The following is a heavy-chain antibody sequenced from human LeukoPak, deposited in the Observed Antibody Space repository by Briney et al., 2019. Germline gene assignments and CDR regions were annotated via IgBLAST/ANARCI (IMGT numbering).Heavy chain of an antibody. V-gene: IGHV3-7*03. Sequence: AGGSLRLSCEASGFIFSSYWMSWVRQAPGKGLEWVANIKQDGSEKYYVDSVKGRFTISRDNAKKSLYVQMNSLRAEDTAVYYCASSLGEYSYGFDYWGQGTLVTVSS. CDR3: ASSLGEYSYGFDY. CDR2: IKQDGSEK. J-gene: IGHJ4*02. D-gene: IGHD3-16*01. CDR1: GFIFSSYW.